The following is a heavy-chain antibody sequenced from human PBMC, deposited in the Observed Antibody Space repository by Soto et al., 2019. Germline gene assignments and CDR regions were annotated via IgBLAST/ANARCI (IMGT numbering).Heavy chain of an antibody. CDR3: ASQDPGYYDFWSGYPHDYYYYGMDV. CDR1: GYTFTGYY. J-gene: IGHJ6*02. D-gene: IGHD3-3*01. CDR2: INPNSGGT. V-gene: IGHV1-2*02. Sequence: ASVKVSCKASGYTFTGYYMHWVRQAPGQGLEWMGWINPNSGGTNYAQKFQGRVTMTRDTPISTAYMELSRLRSDDTAVYYCASQDPGYYDFWSGYPHDYYYYGMDVWGQGTTVTVSS.